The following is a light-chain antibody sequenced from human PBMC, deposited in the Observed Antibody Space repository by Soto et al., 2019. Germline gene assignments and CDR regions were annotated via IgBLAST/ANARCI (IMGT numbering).Light chain of an antibody. CDR3: QQYFNSPPYT. CDR1: QSVTSNY. Sequence: EIVLTQSPGTLSLSPGERATLSCRASQSVTSNYLAWYQQKPGQAPRLLIYGASSRATGIPDRFSGSGSGTDFTLTIRRLELEDSAVYYCQQYFNSPPYTFGQGTKLEIK. CDR2: GAS. J-gene: IGKJ2*01. V-gene: IGKV3-20*01.